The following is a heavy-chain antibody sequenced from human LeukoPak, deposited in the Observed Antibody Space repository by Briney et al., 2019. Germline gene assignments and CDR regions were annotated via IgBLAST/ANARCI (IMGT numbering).Heavy chain of an antibody. CDR2: ISCSGTTK. CDR1: GFTFSSYE. D-gene: IGHD3-10*01. J-gene: IGHJ4*02. CDR3: ARVGLIAVRGSQELDY. V-gene: IGHV3-48*03. Sequence: GGSLRLSCAASGFTFSSYEMNWVRQAPGKGLEWVSYISCSGTTKYYADSVKGRFTISRDNAKNSLYLQINSLRAEDTAVYYCARVGLIAVRGSQELDYWGQGTLVAVSS.